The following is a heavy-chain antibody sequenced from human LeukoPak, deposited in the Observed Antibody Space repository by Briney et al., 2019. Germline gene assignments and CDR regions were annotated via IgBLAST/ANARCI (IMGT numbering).Heavy chain of an antibody. CDR3: ARDSYYDSSGYLV. CDR1: GFTFSDYY. D-gene: IGHD3-22*01. Sequence: PGGSLRLSCAASGFTFSDYYMSWIRRAPGKGLEWVSYISSSGSTIYYADSVKGRFTISRDNAKNSLYLQMNSLRAEDTAVYYCARDSYYDSSGYLVWGQGTLVTVSS. CDR2: ISSSGSTI. J-gene: IGHJ4*02. V-gene: IGHV3-11*01.